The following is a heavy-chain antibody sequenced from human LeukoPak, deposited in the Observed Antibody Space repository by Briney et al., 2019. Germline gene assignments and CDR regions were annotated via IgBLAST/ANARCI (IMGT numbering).Heavy chain of an antibody. CDR1: GASISSGDYY. D-gene: IGHD3-22*01. CDR2: IYYSGNT. Sequence: SETLSLTCTVSGASISSGDYYWSWIRQPPGKGLEWIGYIYYSGNTYYNPSLKSRVTISLDTSKNQFSLRLSSVTAADTAVYFCANYYDTSGYSNWSQGTLVTVSS. J-gene: IGHJ4*02. V-gene: IGHV4-30-4*01. CDR3: ANYYDTSGYSN.